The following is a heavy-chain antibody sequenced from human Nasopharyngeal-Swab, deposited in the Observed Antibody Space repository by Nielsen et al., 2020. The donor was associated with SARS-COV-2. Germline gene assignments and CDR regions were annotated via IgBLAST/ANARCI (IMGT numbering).Heavy chain of an antibody. V-gene: IGHV3-30*18. Sequence: GSLKISCAASGFTFSSYGMHWVRQAPGKGLEWVAVISYDGSNKYYADSVKGRFTISRDNSKNTLYLQMNSLRAEDTAVYYCAKTRGYDFWSGLTGYWGQGTLVTVSS. CDR1: GFTFSSYG. CDR2: ISYDGSNK. J-gene: IGHJ4*02. CDR3: AKTRGYDFWSGLTGY. D-gene: IGHD3-3*01.